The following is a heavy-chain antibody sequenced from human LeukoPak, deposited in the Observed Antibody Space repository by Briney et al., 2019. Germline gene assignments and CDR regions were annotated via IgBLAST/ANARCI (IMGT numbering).Heavy chain of an antibody. V-gene: IGHV4-61*08. D-gene: IGHD3-16*01. CDR2: IYSSGST. CDR1: GGSISSGGYY. J-gene: IGHJ3*02. Sequence: PSETLSLTCTVSGGSISSGGYYWSWIRQPPGKGLEWIGYIYSSGSTNYSPSLNSRVTIFVDTSKNQFSLKLSSVTAADTAVYYCARESYDYAFDIWGQGTVVTVSS. CDR3: ARESYDYAFDI.